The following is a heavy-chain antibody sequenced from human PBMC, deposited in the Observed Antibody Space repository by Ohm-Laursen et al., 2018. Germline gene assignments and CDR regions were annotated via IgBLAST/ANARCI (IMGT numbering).Heavy chain of an antibody. V-gene: IGHV3-23*01. CDR3: AKDMRWNYYDINAYYGMDV. J-gene: IGHJ6*02. CDR1: GFTFSSYA. D-gene: IGHD3-22*01. CDR2: ISGSGGRT. Sequence: SLRLSCAATGFTFSSYAMSWVRQAPGKGLEWVSGISGSGGRTYYADSVKGRFTISRDNSKNTLYLEMNSLRAEDTAEYYCAKDMRWNYYDINAYYGMDVWGQGTTVTVSS.